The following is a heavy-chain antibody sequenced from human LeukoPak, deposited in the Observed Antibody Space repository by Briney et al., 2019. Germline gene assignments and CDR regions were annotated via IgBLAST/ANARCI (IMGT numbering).Heavy chain of an antibody. CDR1: GYTFTSYD. J-gene: IGHJ4*02. D-gene: IGHD3-10*01. Sequence: ASVKVSCKASGYTFTSYDINWVRQATGQGLEWMGWMNPNSGNTGYAQKFQCRVTMTRNTSISTAYMELSSLRSEDTAVYYCARGSPVGYYYGSGDYFDYWGQGTLVTVSS. V-gene: IGHV1-8*01. CDR2: MNPNSGNT. CDR3: ARGSPVGYYYGSGDYFDY.